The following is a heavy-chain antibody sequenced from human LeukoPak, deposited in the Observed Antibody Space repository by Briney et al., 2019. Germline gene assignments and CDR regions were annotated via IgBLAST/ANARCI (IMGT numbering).Heavy chain of an antibody. CDR3: AREKGRDGYNGFDY. Sequence: GASVKVSCKTSGDTFSSNTLSWMRQAPGQGLEWMGRIIPLLDRTDYAQKFQGRVTITADESTTTAYMELSSLRFEDTAFHYCAREKGRDGYNGFDYWGQGTLVTVSS. J-gene: IGHJ4*02. D-gene: IGHD5-24*01. V-gene: IGHV1-69*08. CDR1: GDTFSSNT. CDR2: IIPLLDRT.